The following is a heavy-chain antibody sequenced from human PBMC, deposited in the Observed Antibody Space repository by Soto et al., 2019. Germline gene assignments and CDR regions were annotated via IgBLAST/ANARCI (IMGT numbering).Heavy chain of an antibody. Sequence: GASVKVSCKASGYTFTSYGISWVRQAPGQGLEWMGWISAYNGNTNYAQKLQGRVTMTTDTSTSTAYMELRSLRSDDTAVYYCERITYYYGSGSYSPSIDYWGQGTLVTVSS. CDR1: GYTFTSYG. D-gene: IGHD3-10*01. V-gene: IGHV1-18*01. CDR3: ERITYYYGSGSYSPSIDY. CDR2: ISAYNGNT. J-gene: IGHJ4*02.